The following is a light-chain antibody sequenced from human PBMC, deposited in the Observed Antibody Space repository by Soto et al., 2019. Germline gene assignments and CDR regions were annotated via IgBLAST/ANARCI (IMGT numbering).Light chain of an antibody. CDR2: GNI. J-gene: IGLJ3*02. CDR1: SSNVGAGYD. CDR3: QSYDSSLSAWV. Sequence: QSVLTQPPSVSGAPGQWVTISCTGSSSNVGAGYDVQWYQQIPGTAPKLLIYGNIKRPSGVPDRFSGSKSGTSASLAITGLQAEDEADYYCQSYDSSLSAWVFGGGTKLTVL. V-gene: IGLV1-40*01.